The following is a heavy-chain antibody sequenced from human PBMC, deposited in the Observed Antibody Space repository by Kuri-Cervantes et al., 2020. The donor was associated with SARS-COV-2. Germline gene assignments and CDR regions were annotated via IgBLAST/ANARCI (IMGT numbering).Heavy chain of an antibody. CDR2: ISYDGSNK. Sequence: GESLKISCAASGFTFSSYAMHWVRQAPGKGLEWVAVISYDGSNKYYADSVKGRFTISRDNSKNTLYLQMNSLRAEDTAVHYCARDQDSIVVVIAPLLYWGQGTLVTVSS. V-gene: IGHV3-30*04. D-gene: IGHD2-21*01. J-gene: IGHJ4*02. CDR1: GFTFSSYA. CDR3: ARDQDSIVVVIAPLLY.